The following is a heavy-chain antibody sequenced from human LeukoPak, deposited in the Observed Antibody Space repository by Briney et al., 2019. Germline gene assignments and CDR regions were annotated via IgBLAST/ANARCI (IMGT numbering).Heavy chain of an antibody. D-gene: IGHD3-9*01. CDR2: IYYSGST. CDR3: ARGPTYYDILTGYHPPAEYFQH. V-gene: IGHV4-39*07. CDR1: GGSISSSSYY. Sequence: SETLSLTCTVSGGSISSSSYYWGCIRQPPGKGLEWIGSIYYSGSTYYNPSLKSRVTISVDTSKNQFSLKLSSVTAADTAVYYCARGPTYYDILTGYHPPAEYFQHWGQGTLVTVSS. J-gene: IGHJ1*01.